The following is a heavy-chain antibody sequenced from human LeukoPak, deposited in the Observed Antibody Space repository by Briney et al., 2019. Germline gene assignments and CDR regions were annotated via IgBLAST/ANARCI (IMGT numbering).Heavy chain of an antibody. CDR3: ASDLMAASAFDY. D-gene: IGHD5-24*01. V-gene: IGHV1-69*04. J-gene: IGHJ4*02. CDR2: IIPIPGIA. Sequence: ASVKVSCKASGGTFSSYAISWVRQAPGQGLEWMGRIIPIPGIANYAQKFQGRVTITADKSTSTAYMELSSLRSEDTAVYYCASDLMAASAFDYWGQGTLVTVSS. CDR1: GGTFSSYA.